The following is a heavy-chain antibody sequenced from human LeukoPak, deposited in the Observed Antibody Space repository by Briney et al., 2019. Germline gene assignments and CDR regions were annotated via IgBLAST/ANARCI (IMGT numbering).Heavy chain of an antibody. CDR2: ISGSGGST. V-gene: IGHV3-23*01. J-gene: IGHJ4*02. CDR1: GFTFSSYA. D-gene: IGHD3-3*01. CDR3: AKAREAWSGYSHFDY. Sequence: GGSLRLPCAASGFTFSSYAMSWVRQAPGKGLEWVSAISGSGGSTYYADSVKGRFTISRDNSKNTLYLQMNSLRAEDTAVYYCAKAREAWSGYSHFDYWGQGTLVTVSS.